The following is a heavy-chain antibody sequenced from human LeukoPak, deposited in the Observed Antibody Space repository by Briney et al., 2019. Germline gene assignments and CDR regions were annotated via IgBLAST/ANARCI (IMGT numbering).Heavy chain of an antibody. CDR3: ARGLATIYGMDV. V-gene: IGHV3-66*01. Sequence: GGSLRLSCAASGFTVSSNYMSWVRQAPGKGLEWVSVIHSGGSTYYADSVKGRFTISRDNSKNTLYLQMNSLRAEDTAVYYCARGLATIYGMDVWGQGTTVTVSS. CDR1: GFTVSSNY. CDR2: IHSGGST. J-gene: IGHJ6*02. D-gene: IGHD5-12*01.